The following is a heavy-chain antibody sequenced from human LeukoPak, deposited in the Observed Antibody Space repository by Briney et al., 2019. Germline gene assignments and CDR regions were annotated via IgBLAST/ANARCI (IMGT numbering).Heavy chain of an antibody. CDR3: AREYSGYDWGHFDY. CDR2: ISAYNGNT. Sequence: GASVKVSCKASGYTFTSYGISWVRQAPGQGLEWMGWISAYNGNTNYAQKLQGRVTMTTDTSTSTAYIELRSVRSDDTAVYYCAREYSGYDWGHFDYWGQGTLVTVSS. CDR1: GYTFTSYG. V-gene: IGHV1-18*01. J-gene: IGHJ4*02. D-gene: IGHD5-12*01.